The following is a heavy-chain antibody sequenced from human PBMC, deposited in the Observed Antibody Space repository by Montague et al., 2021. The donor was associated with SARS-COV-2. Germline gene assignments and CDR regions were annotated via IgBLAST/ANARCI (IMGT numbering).Heavy chain of an antibody. D-gene: IGHD3-10*01. J-gene: IGHJ4*02. V-gene: IGHV2-5*02. Sequence: PALVKPTQTLTLTCTFSGFSLSSGGVGVGWIRQPPGKALEWVALIYWDDDKRYSPSLKSRLTMTKDTSENQVYLTMTNMDPVDTATYYCAHYYYGSGTYFHFDYWGQGTLVTVSS. CDR3: AHYYYGSGTYFHFDY. CDR2: IYWDDDK. CDR1: GFSLSSGGVG.